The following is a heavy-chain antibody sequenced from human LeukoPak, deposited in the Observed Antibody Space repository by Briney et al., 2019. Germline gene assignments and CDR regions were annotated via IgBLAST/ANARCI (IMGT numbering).Heavy chain of an antibody. CDR2: IYPGDSDT. D-gene: IGHD4-23*01. CDR1: GYSFTSYW. J-gene: IGHJ4*02. Sequence: GESLKISCKGSGYSFTSYWIGWVRQMPGKGLEWMGIIYPGDSDTRYSPSFQGQVTISTDKSISTAYLQWSSLTASDTAMYYCASRPFETTVVPWDFYWGQGTQVTASS. V-gene: IGHV5-51*01. CDR3: ASRPFETTVVPWDFY.